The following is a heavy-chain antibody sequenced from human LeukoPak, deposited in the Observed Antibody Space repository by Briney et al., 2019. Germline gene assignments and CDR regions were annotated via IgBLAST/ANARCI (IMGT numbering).Heavy chain of an antibody. Sequence: GESLKISCKGSGYSFTSYWIGWVRQMPGKGLEWMGIIYPGDSDTRYSPSFQGQVTISADKSISTAYLQWSSLKASDSAMYYCGRIPAAGSLKGSFDIWGQGTMVTVSS. CDR1: GYSFTSYW. CDR3: GRIPAAGSLKGSFDI. V-gene: IGHV5-51*01. CDR2: IYPGDSDT. J-gene: IGHJ3*02. D-gene: IGHD6-13*01.